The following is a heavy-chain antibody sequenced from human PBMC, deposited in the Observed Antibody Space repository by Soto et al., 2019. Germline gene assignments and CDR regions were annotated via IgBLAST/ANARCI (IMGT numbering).Heavy chain of an antibody. CDR2: ISGSGGST. J-gene: IGHJ6*02. D-gene: IGHD5-18*01. Sequence: GGSLRLSYEASGFTFSGYAVSWVRQAPGKGLEWVSAISGSGGSTYYADSVKGRFTISRDNSKNTLYLQMNSLRAEDTAVYYCAKNVRYSYGSPGYYGMDVWGQGTTVTVS. CDR3: AKNVRYSYGSPGYYGMDV. V-gene: IGHV3-23*01. CDR1: GFTFSGYA.